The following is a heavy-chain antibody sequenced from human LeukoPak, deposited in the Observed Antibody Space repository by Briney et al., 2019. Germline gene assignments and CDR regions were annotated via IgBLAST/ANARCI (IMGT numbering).Heavy chain of an antibody. J-gene: IGHJ3*02. D-gene: IGHD2-2*01. CDR3: ARDSFCSSTNCHDAFDI. V-gene: IGHV3-30-3*01. Sequence: AGGSLRLSCAASGFTFSSYAMHWVRQAPGKGLEWVAVISYDGSNKYYADSVKGRFTISRDNSKNTLYLQMNSLRAEDTAVYYCARDSFCSSTNCHDAFDIWGQGTMVTVSS. CDR1: GFTFSSYA. CDR2: ISYDGSNK.